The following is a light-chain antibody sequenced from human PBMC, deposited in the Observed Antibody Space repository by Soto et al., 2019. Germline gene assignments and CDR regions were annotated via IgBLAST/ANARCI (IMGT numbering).Light chain of an antibody. J-gene: IGKJ1*01. CDR2: GAS. CDR3: QQYGSSGT. Sequence: EIVLTQSPGTLSLSPGERATLSFRASQSLGSYLAWYQQKPGQAPRLLIYGASTRATGIPARFSGSGSGTDFTLTISRLEPEDFAVYYCQQYGSSGTFGQGTKVDI. CDR1: QSLGSY. V-gene: IGKV3-20*01.